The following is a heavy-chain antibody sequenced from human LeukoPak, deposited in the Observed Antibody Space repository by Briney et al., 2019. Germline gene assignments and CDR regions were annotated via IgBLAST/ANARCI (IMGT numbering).Heavy chain of an antibody. CDR1: GFTFTNSA. CDR3: AARPGGYASFDI. Sequence: SVKVSCKTSGFTFTNSAVQWVRQARGQRLEWIGWIVVGSSNTDYTQKFQERVTITRDMSTGTAYMELSSLRSEDTAVYYCAARPGGYASFDIWGQGTMVTVSS. CDR2: IVVGSSNT. J-gene: IGHJ3*02. D-gene: IGHD3-16*01. V-gene: IGHV1-58*01.